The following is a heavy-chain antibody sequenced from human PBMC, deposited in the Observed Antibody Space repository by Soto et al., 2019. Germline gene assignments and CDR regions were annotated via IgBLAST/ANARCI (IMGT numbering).Heavy chain of an antibody. CDR1: GFTFSDYY. CDR2: VSSTSSNT. J-gene: IGHJ3*02. D-gene: IGHD3-22*01. V-gene: IGHV3-11*06. CDR3: VKDFYYDSSGYYPTGAFDI. Sequence: WGSLRLSCAASGFTFSDYYLTWIRQAPGKGLEWVSHVSSTSSNTNYADSVKGRFTISRDNTNNSLYLQMNSLRVEETAVYYCVKDFYYDSSGYYPTGAFDIRGQGTMVTVSS.